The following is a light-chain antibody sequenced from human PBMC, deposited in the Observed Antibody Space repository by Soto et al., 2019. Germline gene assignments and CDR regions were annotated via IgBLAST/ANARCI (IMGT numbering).Light chain of an antibody. CDR3: QQRSNWFIT. Sequence: EIVLTHSPAPLPFPPGARAALSRRASQSVSSYLAWYQQKPGQAPRLLIYDASNRATGIPARFSGSGSGTDFTLTISSLEPEDFAVYYCQQRSNWFITFGQGTRLEIK. V-gene: IGKV3-11*01. J-gene: IGKJ5*01. CDR2: DAS. CDR1: QSVSSY.